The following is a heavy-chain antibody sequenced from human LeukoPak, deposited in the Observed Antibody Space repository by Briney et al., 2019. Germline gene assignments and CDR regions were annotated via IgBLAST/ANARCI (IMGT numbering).Heavy chain of an antibody. CDR1: GFTFSTYG. V-gene: IGHV3-48*01. J-gene: IGHJ4*02. Sequence: GGSLRLSCAASGFTFSTYGMNWVRQAPGKGLEWVSYISSSSSTIYYADSVKGRFTISRDNAKNSLYLQMNSLRAEDTAVYYCARDRSNYCFDYWGQGTLVTVSS. D-gene: IGHD4-11*01. CDR3: ARDRSNYCFDY. CDR2: ISSSSSTI.